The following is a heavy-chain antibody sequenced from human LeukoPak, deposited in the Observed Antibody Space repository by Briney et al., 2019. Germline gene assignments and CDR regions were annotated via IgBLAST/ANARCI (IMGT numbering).Heavy chain of an antibody. CDR2: IIPIFGTA. D-gene: IGHD4-23*01. J-gene: IGHJ6*03. V-gene: IGHV1-69*05. CDR3: ARDLGGGGYYYYMDV. CDR1: GGTFSSYA. Sequence: ASVKVSCKASGGTFSSYAISWVRQAPGQGLEWMGGIIPIFGTANYAQKFQGRVTTTTDESTSTAYMELSSLRSEDTAVYYCARDLGGGGYYYYMDVWGKGTTVTVSS.